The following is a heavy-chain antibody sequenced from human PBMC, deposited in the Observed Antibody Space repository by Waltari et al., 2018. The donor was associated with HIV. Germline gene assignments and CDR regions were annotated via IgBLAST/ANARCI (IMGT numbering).Heavy chain of an antibody. J-gene: IGHJ6*03. CDR1: GYTFTSYA. CDR3: ARDRYYDILTGYYPHYYMDV. D-gene: IGHD3-9*01. CDR2: INAGNGNT. V-gene: IGHV1-3*01. Sequence: QVQLVQSGAEVKKPGASVKVSCKASGYTFTSYAMHWVRQAPGQRLGWMGWINAGNGNTKYSQKFQGRVTITRDTSAITAYMELSSLRSEDTAVYYCARDRYYDILTGYYPHYYMDVWGKGTTVTVSS.